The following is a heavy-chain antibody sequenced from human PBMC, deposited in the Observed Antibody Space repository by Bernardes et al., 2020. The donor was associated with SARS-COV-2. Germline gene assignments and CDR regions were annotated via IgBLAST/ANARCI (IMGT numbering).Heavy chain of an antibody. CDR1: GFIFGNYW. J-gene: IGHJ4*02. V-gene: IGHV3-74*01. Sequence: GGSLRLSCTASGFIFGNYWVHWLRQAPGKGLVLVSRLKGDGSNIYYADSVKGRFTISRDNAKSTLYLEMSSLRDEDTAVYYCARGSGNYYFDYWGQVTPVTVSS. CDR2: LKGDGSNI. D-gene: IGHD1-26*01. CDR3: ARGSGNYYFDY.